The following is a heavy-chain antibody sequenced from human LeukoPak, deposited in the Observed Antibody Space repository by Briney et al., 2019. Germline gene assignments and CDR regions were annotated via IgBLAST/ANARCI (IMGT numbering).Heavy chain of an antibody. V-gene: IGHV3-64*01. CDR2: LSSNGGRT. Sequence: PGGSLRLSCAASGFTFSSYAMLWLRQAPGKGLEYGSALSSNGGRTYYANSVKSRFTISRDNSTNTLDLEMNSLRAEDTAVYYCARDGLAVTGLFYYWGQGALVSVSS. J-gene: IGHJ4*02. CDR1: GFTFSSYA. CDR3: ARDGLAVTGLFYY. D-gene: IGHD6-19*01.